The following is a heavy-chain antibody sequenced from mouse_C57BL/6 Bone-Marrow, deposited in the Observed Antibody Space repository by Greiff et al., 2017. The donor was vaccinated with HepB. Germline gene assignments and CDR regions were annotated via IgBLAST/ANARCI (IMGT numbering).Heavy chain of an antibody. Sequence: EVQVVESEGGLVQPGSSMKLSCTASGFTFSDYYMAWVRQVPEKGLEWVANINYDGSSTYYLDSLKSRFIISRDNAKNILYLQMSSLKSEDTATYYCARESSSYYFDYWGQGTTLTVSS. CDR3: ARESSSYYFDY. J-gene: IGHJ2*01. CDR1: GFTFSDYY. CDR2: INYDGSST. V-gene: IGHV5-16*01. D-gene: IGHD1-1*01.